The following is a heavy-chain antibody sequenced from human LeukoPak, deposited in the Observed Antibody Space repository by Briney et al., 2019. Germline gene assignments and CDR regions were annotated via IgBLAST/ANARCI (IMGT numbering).Heavy chain of an antibody. CDR2: IIPIFGTA. J-gene: IGHJ6*03. D-gene: IGHD3-22*01. CDR1: GGTFSSYA. V-gene: IGHV1-69*06. Sequence: SVKVSCKASGGTFSSYAISWVRQAPGQGLEWMGGIIPIFGTANYAQKFQGRVTITADKSTSTAYMELSSLRSEDTAVYYCARVLVYYDSSGYLNNYYYYYMDVWGKGTTVTVSS. CDR3: ARVLVYYDSSGYLNNYYYYYMDV.